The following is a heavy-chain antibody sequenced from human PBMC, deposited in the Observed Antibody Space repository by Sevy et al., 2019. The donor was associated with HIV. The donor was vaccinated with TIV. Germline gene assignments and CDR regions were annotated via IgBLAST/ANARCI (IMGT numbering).Heavy chain of an antibody. Sequence: GGSLRLSCAASGFTFSSYDMHWVRQATGKDLEWVSAIGTAGDTYYPGSVKGRFTISRENAKNSLYLQMNSLRVGDTAVYYCARAYSSGWYDYWGQGTLVTVSS. CDR1: GFTFSSYD. D-gene: IGHD6-19*01. J-gene: IGHJ4*02. CDR2: IGTAGDT. V-gene: IGHV3-13*01. CDR3: ARAYSSGWYDY.